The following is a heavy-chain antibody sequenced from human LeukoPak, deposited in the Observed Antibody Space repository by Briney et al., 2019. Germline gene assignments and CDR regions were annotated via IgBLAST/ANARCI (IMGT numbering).Heavy chain of an antibody. CDR2: IKQDGSEK. V-gene: IGHV3-7*01. D-gene: IGHD3-22*01. J-gene: IGHJ4*02. CDR3: ARDPDSSGNDY. Sequence: PGGSLRLSCAASGSTFSSYWMSWVRQAPGKGLEWVANIKQDGSEKYYVDSVKGRFTISRDNAKNSLYLQMNSLRAEDTAVYYCARDPDSSGNDYWGQGTLVTVSS. CDR1: GSTFSSYW.